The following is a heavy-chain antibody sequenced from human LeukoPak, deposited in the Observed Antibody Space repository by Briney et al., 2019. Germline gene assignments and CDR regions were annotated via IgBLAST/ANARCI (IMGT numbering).Heavy chain of an antibody. V-gene: IGHV4-34*01. D-gene: IGHD3-22*01. CDR2: MHHSGSR. CDR1: GGYFSGLY. Sequence: SETLSLTCGVYGGYFSGLYWNWVRQPPGKGLEWIAEMHHSGSRNYNPSLKSRVTISVDSSKNQFSLKLTSVTAADTAVYYCVTSPADSSGYYSEGYFDVWGRGSLVIVSS. CDR3: VTSPADSSGYYSEGYFDV. J-gene: IGHJ2*01.